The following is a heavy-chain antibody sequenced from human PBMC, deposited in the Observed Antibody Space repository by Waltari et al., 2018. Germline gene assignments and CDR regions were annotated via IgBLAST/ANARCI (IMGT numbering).Heavy chain of an antibody. J-gene: IGHJ4*02. V-gene: IGHV3-53*02. D-gene: IGHD3-22*01. CDR3: ARGEIVVGYYFDY. CDR2: IYSGGST. Sequence: EVQLVETGGGLIQPGGSLRLSCAASGFTVSSNYMSWVRQAPGKGLECVSVIYSGGSTYYADSVKGRFTISRDNSKNTLYLQMNSLRAEDTAVYYCARGEIVVGYYFDYWGQGTLVTVSS. CDR1: GFTVSSNY.